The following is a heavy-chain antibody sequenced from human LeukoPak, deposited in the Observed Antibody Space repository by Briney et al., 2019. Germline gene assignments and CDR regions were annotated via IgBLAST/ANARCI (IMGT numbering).Heavy chain of an antibody. D-gene: IGHD6-6*01. CDR2: IYYSGST. Sequence: SETLSLTCTVSGGSICSHYWSWIRQPPGKGLEWIGYIYYSGSTNYNPSLKSRVTISVDTSKNQSSLKLSSVTAAGTAVYYCARVKRAGARPAHFDYWGQGTLVTVSS. CDR1: GGSICSHY. V-gene: IGHV4-59*11. J-gene: IGHJ4*02. CDR3: ARVKRAGARPAHFDY.